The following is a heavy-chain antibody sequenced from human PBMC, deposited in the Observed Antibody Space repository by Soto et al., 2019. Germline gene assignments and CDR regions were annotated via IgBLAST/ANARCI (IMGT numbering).Heavy chain of an antibody. CDR3: ARDLRIAAPGFDYYYYGMDV. D-gene: IGHD6-6*01. V-gene: IGHV3-21*01. J-gene: IGHJ6*02. Sequence: GGSLSLSCAASGFTFSSYSMNWVRQAPGKGLEWVSSISSSSSYIYYADSVKGRFTISRDNSKNTLYLQMNSLRAEDTAVYYCARDLRIAAPGFDYYYYGMDVWGQGTTVTVS. CDR2: ISSSSSYI. CDR1: GFTFSSYS.